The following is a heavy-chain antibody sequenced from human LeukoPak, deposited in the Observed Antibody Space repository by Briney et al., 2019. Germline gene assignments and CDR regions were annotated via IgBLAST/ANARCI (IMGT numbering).Heavy chain of an antibody. CDR3: ARLVWVPAASGFDF. CDR2: IRQDGNEI. J-gene: IGHJ4*02. Sequence: PGGSLRLSCAASGFTFSSYGMHWVRQAPGQGLEWVANIRQDGNEIYYLGSVRGRFTISRDNAKNSLYLQMNSLRAEDTAIYYCARLVWVPAASGFDFWGQGTLVTVSS. V-gene: IGHV3-7*01. CDR1: GFTFSSYG. D-gene: IGHD3-3*01.